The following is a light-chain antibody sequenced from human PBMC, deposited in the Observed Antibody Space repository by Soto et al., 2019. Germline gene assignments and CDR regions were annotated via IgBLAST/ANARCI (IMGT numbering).Light chain of an antibody. Sequence: DIQMTQSPSSLSASVGDTVTLTCRASQSINSYFKWYQQKPGKAPKLLIYAAYTLGSGAPSRFSGSGSGTDFTLTISNLHPEDYASYYCQQSYSAPRTFGQGTKVEIK. V-gene: IGKV1-39*01. CDR3: QQSYSAPRT. CDR2: AAY. J-gene: IGKJ1*01. CDR1: QSINSY.